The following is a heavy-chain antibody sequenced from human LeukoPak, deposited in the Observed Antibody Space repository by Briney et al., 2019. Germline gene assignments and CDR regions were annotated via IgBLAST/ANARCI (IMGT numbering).Heavy chain of an antibody. D-gene: IGHD6-13*01. CDR3: ARVVYSSSWSGAYYGMDV. CDR1: GGSFSGYY. CDR2: INHSGST. Sequence: SETLSLTCAVYGGSFSGYYWSWFRQPPGKGLDWIGEINHSGSTNYNPSLKSRVTISVDTSKNQFSLKLSSVTAADTAVYYCARVVYSSSWSGAYYGMDVWGQGTTVTVSS. V-gene: IGHV4-34*01. J-gene: IGHJ6*02.